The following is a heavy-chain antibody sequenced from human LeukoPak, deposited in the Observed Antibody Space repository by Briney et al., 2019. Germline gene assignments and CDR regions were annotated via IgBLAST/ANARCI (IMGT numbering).Heavy chain of an antibody. Sequence: SETLSLTCTVSDGSISGYYWNWIRQPAGKELEWIGRIYTSGTTTYSPSLKSRVTLSIDTSKDQFSLSLNSVTAADTAVYYCARGFSVAGMRSFDYWGQGILVTVSS. V-gene: IGHV4-4*07. CDR2: IYTSGTT. CDR1: DGSISGYY. J-gene: IGHJ4*02. CDR3: ARGFSVAGMRSFDY. D-gene: IGHD6-19*01.